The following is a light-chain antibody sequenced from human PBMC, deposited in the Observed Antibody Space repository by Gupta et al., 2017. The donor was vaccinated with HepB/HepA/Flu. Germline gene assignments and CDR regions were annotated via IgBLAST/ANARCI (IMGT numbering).Light chain of an antibody. CDR3: CSYAGRSTLV. J-gene: IGLJ2*01. V-gene: IGLV2-23*02. CDR2: EVR. CDR1: SSDVGNYDL. Sequence: QSALTQPASVSGSPGQSITISCTGTSSDVGNYDLVSWYQQHTDKAPKLLIHEVRKRPSGVPNRFSGSKSGNAASLTISGLQADDEGDYYCCSYAGRSTLVFGGGTKLTVL.